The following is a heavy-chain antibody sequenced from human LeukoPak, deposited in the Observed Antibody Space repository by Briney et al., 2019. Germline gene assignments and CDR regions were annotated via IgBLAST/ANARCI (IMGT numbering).Heavy chain of an antibody. Sequence: GGSLRLSCAGSGFTFSSYIMNWVRHAPGKGLEWVSSISESSVYINYADSVKGRFTISRYNAKNPLYLQMDSLRAENTTVYYCEVGIATPGTFFDYWGQGTLVTVSS. CDR3: EVGIATPGTFFDY. J-gene: IGHJ4*02. CDR2: ISESSVYI. D-gene: IGHD6-13*01. CDR1: GFTFSSYI. V-gene: IGHV3-21*01.